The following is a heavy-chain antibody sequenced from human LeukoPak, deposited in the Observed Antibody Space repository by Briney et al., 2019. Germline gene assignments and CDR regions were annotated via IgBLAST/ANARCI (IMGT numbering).Heavy chain of an antibody. J-gene: IGHJ5*02. CDR3: ASSPLGVATMNGQQLVRGWFDP. Sequence: SETLSLTCTVSGGSISSGGYYWSWIRQHPGKGLEWIGYIYYSGSTYYNPSLKSRVTISVDTSKNQFSLKLSSVTAADTAVYYCASSPLGVATMNGQQLVRGWFDPWGQGTLVTVSS. V-gene: IGHV4-31*03. CDR1: GGSISSGGYY. D-gene: IGHD6-13*01. CDR2: IYYSGST.